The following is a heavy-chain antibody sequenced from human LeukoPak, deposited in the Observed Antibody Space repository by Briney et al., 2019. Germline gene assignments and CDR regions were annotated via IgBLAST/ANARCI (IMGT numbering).Heavy chain of an antibody. D-gene: IGHD1-26*01. J-gene: IGHJ4*02. CDR1: GFTFYEYA. Sequence: PGRSLRLSCAASGFTFYEYAMYWVRQAPGKGLEWVAVISYDGSSRSYADSVRGRFTISRDDSKNTLSLQMNSLRAEDTAVYYCAKRVDYSGKYYFDYWGQGTLVTVSP. CDR3: AKRVDYSGKYYFDY. CDR2: ISYDGSSR. V-gene: IGHV3-30*18.